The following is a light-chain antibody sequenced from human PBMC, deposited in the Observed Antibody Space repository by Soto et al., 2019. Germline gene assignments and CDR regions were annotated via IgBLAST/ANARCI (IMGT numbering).Light chain of an antibody. CDR3: QQYNSYSIT. Sequence: DIQMTQSPSTLSGSVGDRVTITCRASQTINSWLAWYQQKPGKAPKLLIYAASSLQSGVPSRFSGSGSGTDFTLHISSLKTEDFATYYCQQYNSYSITFGQGTRMEIK. CDR1: QTINSW. CDR2: AAS. J-gene: IGKJ5*01. V-gene: IGKV1-5*01.